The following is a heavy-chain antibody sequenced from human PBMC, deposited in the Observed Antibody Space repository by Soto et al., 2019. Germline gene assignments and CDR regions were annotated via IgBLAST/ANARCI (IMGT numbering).Heavy chain of an antibody. V-gene: IGHV1-18*04. CDR3: AREVLYYYDSSGYWAYHFDY. J-gene: IGHJ4*02. D-gene: IGHD3-22*01. CDR1: GYTFTSYG. CDR2: IGAYNGNT. Sequence: ASVKVSCKASGYTFTSYGLSWVRQAPGQGREWMGWIGAYNGNTNYAQKLHSRVTMTTDTSTSTAYMELRSLRSDDTAVYYCAREVLYYYDSSGYWAYHFDYWGQGPLVTVCS.